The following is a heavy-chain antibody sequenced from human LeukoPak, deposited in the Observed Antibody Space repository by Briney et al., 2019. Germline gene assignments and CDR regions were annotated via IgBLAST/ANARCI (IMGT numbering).Heavy chain of an antibody. V-gene: IGHV1-69*04. Sequence: ASVKVSCKASGGTFSSYAISWVRQAPGQGLEWMGRIIPILGIANYAQKFQGRVTITADKSTSTAYMELSSLRSEDTAVYYCARVEHRRLAPLDYWGQGTLVTVSS. CDR1: GGTFSSYA. CDR3: ARVEHRRLAPLDY. J-gene: IGHJ4*02. D-gene: IGHD1/OR15-1a*01. CDR2: IIPILGIA.